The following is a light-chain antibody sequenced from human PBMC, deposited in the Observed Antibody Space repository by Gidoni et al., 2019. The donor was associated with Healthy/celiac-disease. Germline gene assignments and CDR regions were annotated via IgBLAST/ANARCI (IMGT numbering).Light chain of an antibody. J-gene: IGKJ4*01. CDR1: QSVSSSY. Sequence: EILFPQSPGTLSLSPGERATLSCRASQSVSSSYLAWYQQKPGQAPRLLIYGASSRATGIPDRFSGSGSGTDFTITISRLEHEDFAVYYCQKYGSSPTFGGGTKVEIK. CDR2: GAS. CDR3: QKYGSSPT. V-gene: IGKV3-20*01.